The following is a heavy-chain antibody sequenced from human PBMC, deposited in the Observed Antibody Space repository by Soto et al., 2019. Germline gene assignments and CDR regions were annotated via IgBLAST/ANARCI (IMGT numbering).Heavy chain of an antibody. CDR1: GYTFTSYA. V-gene: IGHV1-3*01. CDR2: INAGNGNT. Sequence: ASVKVSCKASGYTFTSYAMHWVRQAPGQRLEWMGWINAGNGNTKYSQKFQGRVTITRDTSASTAYMELSSPRSEDTAVYYCARPPYYYGSGSYSKSAEYFQHWGQGTLVTVSS. D-gene: IGHD3-10*01. CDR3: ARPPYYYGSGSYSKSAEYFQH. J-gene: IGHJ1*01.